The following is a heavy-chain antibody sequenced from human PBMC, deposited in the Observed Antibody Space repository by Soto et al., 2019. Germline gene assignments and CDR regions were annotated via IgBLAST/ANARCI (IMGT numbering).Heavy chain of an antibody. J-gene: IGHJ6*02. D-gene: IGHD1-26*01. CDR3: TTPNSGSYQGYYYYGMDV. CDR1: GFTFSGSA. CDR2: IRSKANSYAT. Sequence: VGSLRLSCAASGFTFSGSAMHWVRQASGKGLEWVGRIRSKANSYATAYAASVKGRFTISRDDSKNTAYLQMNSLKTEDTAVYYCTTPNSGSYQGYYYYGMDVWGQGTTVTVSS. V-gene: IGHV3-73*01.